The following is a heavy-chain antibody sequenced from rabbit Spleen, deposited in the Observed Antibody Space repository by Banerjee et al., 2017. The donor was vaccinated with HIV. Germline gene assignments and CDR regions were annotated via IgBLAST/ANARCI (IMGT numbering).Heavy chain of an antibody. V-gene: IGHV1S47*01. D-gene: IGHD2-1*01. CDR3: VREAGYGDYGDGHL. J-gene: IGHJ4*01. CDR1: GFDFSSYG. CDR2: IDPIFGST. Sequence: QEQLVESGGGLVQPGGSLQLSCKASGFDFSSYGVSWVRQGPGKGLEWIGSIDPIFGSTVYPSWMNGRFAISRENTQNTLYLQQNSLTVAGTATYFCVREAGYGDYGDGHLWGPGALVTVS.